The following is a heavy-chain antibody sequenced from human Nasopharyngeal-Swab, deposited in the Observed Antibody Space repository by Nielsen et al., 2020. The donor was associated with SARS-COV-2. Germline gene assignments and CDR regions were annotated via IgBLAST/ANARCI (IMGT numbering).Heavy chain of an antibody. CDR2: IDSGDST. Sequence: GGSLRLSCAASGFTVSINDMSWVRQAPGKGLEWVSVIDSGDSTYYADSVKGRFTISRDNSKNTLYLQMNSLRAEDTAVYYCASQYYYDSSGYSGTRYYYYGMDVWDQGTTVTVSS. CDR3: ASQYYYDSSGYSGTRYYYYGMDV. J-gene: IGHJ6*02. D-gene: IGHD3-22*01. V-gene: IGHV3-53*01. CDR1: GFTVSIND.